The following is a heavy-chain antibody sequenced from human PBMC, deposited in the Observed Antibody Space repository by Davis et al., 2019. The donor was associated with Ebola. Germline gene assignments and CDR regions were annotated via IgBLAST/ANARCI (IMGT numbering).Heavy chain of an antibody. J-gene: IGHJ6*04. CDR2: IYYSGST. D-gene: IGHD4-23*01. CDR3: ATMDGGNSGLYYYYGMDV. Sequence: MPSETLSLTCAVYGGSFSGYYWSWIRQPPGKGLEWIGYIYYSGSTNYNPSLKSRVTISVDTSKNQFSLKLSSVTAADTAVYYCATMDGGNSGLYYYYGMDVWGKGTTVTVSS. CDR1: GGSFSGYY. V-gene: IGHV4-59*01.